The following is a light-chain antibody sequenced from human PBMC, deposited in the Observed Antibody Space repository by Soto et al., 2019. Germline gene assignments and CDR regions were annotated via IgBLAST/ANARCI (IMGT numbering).Light chain of an antibody. CDR1: QSVSSSY. J-gene: IGKJ2*01. V-gene: IGKV3-20*01. Sequence: EIVLTQSPGTLSLSPGERATLSCRASQSVSSSYLAWYQQKPGQAPRLLIYGASSSATGIPDRFSGSGSGTDFTLTISRLEPEDFAVYYCQQYCSSLYTFGQGTKLEIK. CDR3: QQYCSSLYT. CDR2: GAS.